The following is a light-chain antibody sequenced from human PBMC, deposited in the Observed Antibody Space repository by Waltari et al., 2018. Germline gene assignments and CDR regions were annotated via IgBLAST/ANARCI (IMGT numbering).Light chain of an antibody. CDR2: NNS. V-gene: IGLV1-44*01. Sequence: QSVLTQPPSASGTPGQRVTISCSGGASNLGSNAVNWYQHLPVAAPMLVILNNSQRHSGISDRFAVSTSGASASLAISGLQSDDEADYYCASWDGSLAAYVFGGGTKVAV. J-gene: IGLJ1*01. CDR3: ASWDGSLAAYV. CDR1: ASNLGSNA.